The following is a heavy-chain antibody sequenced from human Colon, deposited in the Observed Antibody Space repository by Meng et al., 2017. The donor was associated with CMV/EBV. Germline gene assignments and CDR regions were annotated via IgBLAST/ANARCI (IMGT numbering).Heavy chain of an antibody. V-gene: IGHV3-11*04. CDR2: MSGSSRTI. Sequence: SCAASGFTFRDYYMSWIRQAPGKGLEWISYMSGSSRTIYYADSVQGRFSISRDNAKDSLYLQMTSLTAEDTAVYYCARAGYYDGSGTDYWGKGTMVTVSS. D-gene: IGHD3-22*01. J-gene: IGHJ4*01. CDR3: ARAGYYDGSGTDY. CDR1: GFTFRDYY.